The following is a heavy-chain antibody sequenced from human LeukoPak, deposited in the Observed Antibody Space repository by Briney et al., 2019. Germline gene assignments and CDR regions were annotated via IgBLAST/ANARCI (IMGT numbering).Heavy chain of an antibody. CDR1: GFTFSSHA. Sequence: GGSLRLSCAASGFTFSSHAMPWVRQAPGKGRGWVSAISGSGSTPHYSDSVKGRFTISRDNSKNTLYLQMSSLRAEDTAVYYCAKVGDYYGSGKYSNFDYWGQGTLVTVSS. CDR2: ISGSGSTP. CDR3: AKVGDYYGSGKYSNFDY. D-gene: IGHD3-10*01. V-gene: IGHV3-23*01. J-gene: IGHJ4*02.